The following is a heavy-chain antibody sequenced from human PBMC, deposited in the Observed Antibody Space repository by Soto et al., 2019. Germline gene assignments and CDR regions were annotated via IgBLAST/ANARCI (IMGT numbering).Heavy chain of an antibody. CDR3: ARRRGFPCYYCMDV. D-gene: IGHD5-12*01. CDR1: GGSISSGGYS. Sequence: QLQLQESGSGLVKPSQTLSLTCAVSGGSISSGGYSWSWIRQPPGNGLEWIGYIYQSGSTYYNPSLKSRVTISVDSYKNQFCRKLSPVTAADTAVYYCARRRGFPCYYCMDVWGQGTTVTVSS. V-gene: IGHV4-30-2*01. CDR2: IYQSGST. J-gene: IGHJ6*02.